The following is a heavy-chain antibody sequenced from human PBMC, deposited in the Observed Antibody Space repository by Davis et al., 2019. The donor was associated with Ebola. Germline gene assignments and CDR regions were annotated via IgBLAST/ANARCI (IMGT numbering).Heavy chain of an antibody. J-gene: IGHJ5*02. CDR2: INNDGSGT. CDR1: GFTFSDYW. D-gene: IGHD1-14*01. Sequence: HTGGSLRLSCAASGFTFSDYWMHWVRQAPGQGLVWVSRINNDGSGTVYADSVKGRFTISRDNAKNTLYLQMNSLRAEDTAMYYCARDLPHNWFDPWGQGTLVTVSS. CDR3: ARDLPHNWFDP. V-gene: IGHV3-74*01.